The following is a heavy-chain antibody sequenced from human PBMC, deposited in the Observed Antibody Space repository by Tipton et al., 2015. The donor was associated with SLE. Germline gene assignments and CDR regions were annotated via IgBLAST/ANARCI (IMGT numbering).Heavy chain of an antibody. J-gene: IGHJ4*02. CDR2: ILHSGST. CDR1: GGSMNSGGYS. D-gene: IGHD3-22*01. CDR3: ARDEYRYDTTGYHLLGHFDF. V-gene: IGHV4-30-2*01. Sequence: LRLSCAVSGGSMNSGGYSWNWIRQPPGKGLEWIGYILHSGSTYYNPSLKSRVTISVDRSRNEFSLELRSVTAADTAVYYCARDEYRYDTTGYHLLGHFDFWGQGTLVTVSS.